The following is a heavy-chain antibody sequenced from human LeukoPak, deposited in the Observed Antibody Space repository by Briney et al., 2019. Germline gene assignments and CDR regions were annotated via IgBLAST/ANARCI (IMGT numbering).Heavy chain of an antibody. D-gene: IGHD3-10*01. Sequence: GESLKVSCKASGYTFTSYGISWVRQAPGQGLEWMGWISAYNGNTNYAQKLQGRVTMTTDTSTSTAYMELRSLRSDDTAVYYCAREGSDSDPYYYYYGMDVWGQGTTVTVSS. V-gene: IGHV1-18*01. CDR2: ISAYNGNT. CDR3: AREGSDSDPYYYYYGMDV. J-gene: IGHJ6*02. CDR1: GYTFTSYG.